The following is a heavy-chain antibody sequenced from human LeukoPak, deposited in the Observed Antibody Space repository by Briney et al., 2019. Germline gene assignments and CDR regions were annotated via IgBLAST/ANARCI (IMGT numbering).Heavy chain of an antibody. V-gene: IGHV4-39*01. D-gene: IGHD3-3*01. CDR1: GGSISSSSYY. J-gene: IGHJ4*02. CDR2: IYYSGST. CDR3: ARRYDFWSGYFDY. Sequence: PSETLSLTCTVSGGSISSSSYYWGWIRQPPGKGLEWIGSIYYSGSTYYNPSLESRVTISVDTSKNQFSLKLSSVTAADTAVYYCARRYDFWSGYFDYWGQGTLVTVSS.